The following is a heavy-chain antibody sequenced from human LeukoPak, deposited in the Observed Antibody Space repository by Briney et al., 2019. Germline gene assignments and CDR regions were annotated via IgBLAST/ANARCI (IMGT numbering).Heavy chain of an antibody. V-gene: IGHV3-23*01. CDR1: GFTFSSYA. J-gene: IGHJ4*02. Sequence: GGSLRLSCAASGFTFSSYAMSWVRQAPGKGLEWVSAISGSGGSTYYADSVKGRFTISRDNSKNTLYLQMNSLRAEDAAVYYCAKSQGWLRFHFDYWGQGTLVTVSS. D-gene: IGHD5-12*01. CDR3: AKSQGWLRFHFDY. CDR2: ISGSGGST.